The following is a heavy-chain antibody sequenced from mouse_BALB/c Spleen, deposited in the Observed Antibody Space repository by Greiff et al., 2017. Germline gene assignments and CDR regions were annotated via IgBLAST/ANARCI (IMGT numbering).Heavy chain of an antibody. Sequence: EVMLVESGPGLVKPSQSLSLTCTVTGYSITSDYAWNWIRQFPGNKLEWMGYISYSGSTSYNPSLKSRISITRDTSKNQFFLQLNSVTTEDTATYYCARKELGWFAYWGQGTLVTVSA. CDR3: ARKELGWFAY. D-gene: IGHD4-1*01. J-gene: IGHJ3*01. CDR2: ISYSGST. CDR1: GYSITSDYA. V-gene: IGHV3-2*02.